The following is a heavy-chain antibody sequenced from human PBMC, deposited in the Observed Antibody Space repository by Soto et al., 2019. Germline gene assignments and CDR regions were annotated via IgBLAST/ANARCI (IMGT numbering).Heavy chain of an antibody. CDR1: GFTLRNYE. D-gene: IGHD2-21*02. CDR3: ASERLCGADCYFFDN. Sequence: LRLSCAASGFTLRNYELNWLRQAPGKGLEWISKISGSNNNIYYADSVRGRFTISRDNAKNSLYLQMNSLRAEDTAIYYCASERLCGADCYFFDNWGQGTQVTVSS. CDR2: ISGSNNNI. J-gene: IGHJ4*02. V-gene: IGHV3-48*03.